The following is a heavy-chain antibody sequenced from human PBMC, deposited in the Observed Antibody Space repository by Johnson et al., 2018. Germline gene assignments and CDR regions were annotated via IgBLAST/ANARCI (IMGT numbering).Heavy chain of an antibody. V-gene: IGHV3-30*18. J-gene: IGHJ6*03. Sequence: QVQLVESGGGVVEPGRSLRLSCVASGFTFSSYGMYWVRQAPGKGLEWVAVISYDGSNKNYADSVKGRFTIYRDNSKNTLYLQMNSLRAEDMAVYYCAKSPYSYETPAYYIDVWGKGTTVTVSS. CDR1: GFTFSSYG. D-gene: IGHD5-18*01. CDR3: AKSPYSYETPAYYIDV. CDR2: ISYDGSNK.